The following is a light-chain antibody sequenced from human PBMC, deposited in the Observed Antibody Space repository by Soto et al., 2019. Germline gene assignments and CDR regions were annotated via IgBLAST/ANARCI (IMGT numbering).Light chain of an antibody. CDR1: SSDVGGYNY. Sequence: QSVLTQPASVSGSPGQSITISCTGTSSDVGGYNYVSWYQHHPGKAPKIMVFEVSNRPSGVSNRFSGSKSGNTASLTISGLQPEDEADYYCSSYTSGTSYVFGNGTKVTVL. CDR2: EVS. J-gene: IGLJ1*01. V-gene: IGLV2-14*01. CDR3: SSYTSGTSYV.